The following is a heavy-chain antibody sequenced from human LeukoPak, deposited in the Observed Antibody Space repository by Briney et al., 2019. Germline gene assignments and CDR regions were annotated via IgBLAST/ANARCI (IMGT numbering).Heavy chain of an antibody. D-gene: IGHD3-3*01. CDR3: ARVLDYDFWSGYSNWFDP. CDR1: GFTFSSYS. Sequence: GGSLRLSCAASGFTFSSYSMSWVRQAPGKGLEWVANIKQDGSEKYYVDSVKGRFTISRDNAKNSLYLQMNSLRAEDTAVYYCARVLDYDFWSGYSNWFDPWGQGTLVTVSS. CDR2: IKQDGSEK. V-gene: IGHV3-7*01. J-gene: IGHJ5*02.